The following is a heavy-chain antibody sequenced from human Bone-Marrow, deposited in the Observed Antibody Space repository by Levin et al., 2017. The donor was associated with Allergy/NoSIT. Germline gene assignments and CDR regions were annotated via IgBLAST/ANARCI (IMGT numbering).Heavy chain of an antibody. V-gene: IGHV4-39*01. CDR2: IYHSGSA. D-gene: IGHD1-1*01. CDR3: AKRRGFGYTFDH. CDR1: GGSISNNNYY. Sequence: GSLRLSCTVSGGSISNNNYYWGWIRQPPGKGLEWIGTIYHSGSAPYSPSLKSRATISVDTSKNQFSLRLPSVTAADTAMYFCAKRRGFGYTFDHWGQGTLVTVSS. J-gene: IGHJ4*02.